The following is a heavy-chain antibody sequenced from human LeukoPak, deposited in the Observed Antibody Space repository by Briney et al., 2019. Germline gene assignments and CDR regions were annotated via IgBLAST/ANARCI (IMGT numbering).Heavy chain of an antibody. CDR1: GFTFSSYA. CDR2: ISGSGGST. CDR3: AKEPYYCSSTSCYERRWNWFDP. J-gene: IGHJ5*02. Sequence: PGGSLRLSCAASGFTFSSYAMSWVRQAPGKGLEWVSAISGSGGSTYYADSVKGRFTISRDNSKNTLYLQMNSLRAEDTAVYYCAKEPYYCSSTSCYERRWNWFDPWGQGTLVTVSS. V-gene: IGHV3-23*01. D-gene: IGHD2-2*01.